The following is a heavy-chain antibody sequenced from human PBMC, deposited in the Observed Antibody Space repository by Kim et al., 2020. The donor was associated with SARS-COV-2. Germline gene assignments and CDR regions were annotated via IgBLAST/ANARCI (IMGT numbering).Heavy chain of an antibody. V-gene: IGHV3-33*01. CDR1: GFTFSSYG. J-gene: IGHJ6*02. D-gene: IGHD2-8*01. CDR2: IWYDGSNK. Sequence: GGSLRLSCAASGFTFSSYGMHWVRQAPGKGLEWVAVIWYDGSNKYYADSVKGRFTISRDNSKNMLYLQMNSLRAEDTAVYYCARDQGMVYAKYYYYGMDVWGQGTTVTVSS. CDR3: ARDQGMVYAKYYYYGMDV.